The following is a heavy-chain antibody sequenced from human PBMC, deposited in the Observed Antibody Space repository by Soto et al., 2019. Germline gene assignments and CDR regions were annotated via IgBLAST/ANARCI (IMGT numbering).Heavy chain of an antibody. CDR1: EFSFDDSA. V-gene: IGHV3-23*01. J-gene: IGHJ5*02. Sequence: GGSLRLSCAASEFSFDDSAMSWVRQAPGKGLEWVSSITYTGVSTYYADSVKGRFTISRDNSRDTLFLQMNSLRAEDTAIYYCAKGSSYGSGTYYNLGFFGPWGQGTQVTVSS. D-gene: IGHD3-10*01. CDR2: ITYTGVST. CDR3: AKGSSYGSGTYYNLGFFGP.